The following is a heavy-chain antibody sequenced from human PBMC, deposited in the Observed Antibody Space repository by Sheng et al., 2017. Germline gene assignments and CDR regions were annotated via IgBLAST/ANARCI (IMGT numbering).Heavy chain of an antibody. J-gene: IGHJ4*02. Sequence: EVQLVESGGGLVQPGGSLRLSCAASGFTFSNSWMTWVRQAPGEGLEWVANINQGGSEKYYVDSVKGRFTISRDNAKESLYLQMNSLRAEDTAVYYCATISWHSSEYWGQGTVVTVSS. CDR3: ATISWHSSEY. CDR2: INQGGSEK. V-gene: IGHV3-7*01. CDR1: GFTFSNSW.